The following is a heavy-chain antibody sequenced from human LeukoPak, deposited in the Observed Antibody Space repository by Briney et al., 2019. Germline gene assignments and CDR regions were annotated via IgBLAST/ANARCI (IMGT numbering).Heavy chain of an antibody. CDR2: IIPIFGTA. J-gene: IGHJ6*03. D-gene: IGHD2-2*01. Sequence: SVKVSCKASGGTFSSYAISWVRQAPGQGLEWMGGIIPIFGTANYAQKFQGRVTITTDESTSTAYMELSSLRSEDTAVYYCARGQGCSSTSCYELKYYYYYMDVWGKGTTVTVSS. CDR1: GGTFSSYA. V-gene: IGHV1-69*05. CDR3: ARGQGCSSTSCYELKYYYYYMDV.